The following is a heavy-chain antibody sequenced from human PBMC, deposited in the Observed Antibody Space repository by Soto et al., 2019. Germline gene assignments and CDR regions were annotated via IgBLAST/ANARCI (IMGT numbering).Heavy chain of an antibody. CDR2: VSIGGST. D-gene: IGHD2-15*01. CDR1: GFTFGSYA. Sequence: HPGGSLRLSCGASGFTFGSYAMGWVRQGPGKGLEWVAVVSIGGSTHYADSVRGRFTISRDKAKNTLSLQMNSLTAEDTAVYFCAKRRGAGGHFDYWGQGALVTVSS. CDR3: AKRRGAGGHFDY. J-gene: IGHJ4*02. V-gene: IGHV3-23*01.